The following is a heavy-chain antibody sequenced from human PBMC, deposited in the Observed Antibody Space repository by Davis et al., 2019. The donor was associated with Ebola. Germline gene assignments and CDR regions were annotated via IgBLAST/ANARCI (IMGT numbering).Heavy chain of an antibody. CDR1: GFTFSSYA. Sequence: PGGSLRLSCAASGFTFSSYAMSWVRQASGKGLEWVGRIRSKANSYATAYAASVKGRFTISRDDSKNTAYLQMNSLKTEDTAVYYCARDINWKDVYGLDVWGQGTTVTVSS. CDR2: IRSKANSYAT. CDR3: ARDINWKDVYGLDV. V-gene: IGHV3-73*01. J-gene: IGHJ6*02. D-gene: IGHD1-1*01.